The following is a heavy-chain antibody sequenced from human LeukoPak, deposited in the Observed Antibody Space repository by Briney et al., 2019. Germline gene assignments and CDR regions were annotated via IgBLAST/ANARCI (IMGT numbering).Heavy chain of an antibody. J-gene: IGHJ4*01. D-gene: IGHD6-25*01. CDR2: ISSSSSYI. CDR1: GFTFSSYS. CDR3: ARDLGPATYFDY. V-gene: IGHV3-21*01. Sequence: GGSLRLSCAASGFTFSSYSMNWVRQAPGKGLEWVSSISSSSSYIYYADSVKGRFTISRDNAKNSLYLQMNSLRAEDTAVYYCARDLGPATYFDYWGHGTLVTVSS.